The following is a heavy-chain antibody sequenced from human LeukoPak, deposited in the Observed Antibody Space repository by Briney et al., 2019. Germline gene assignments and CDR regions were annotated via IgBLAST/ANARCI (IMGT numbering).Heavy chain of an antibody. CDR1: GGSISSYY. D-gene: IGHD6-13*01. Sequence: PSETLSLTCTVSGGSISSYYWSWIRQPAGKGLEWIGRIYTSGSTNYNPSLKSRVTMSVDTSKNQFPLKLSSVTAADTAVYYCARDRRQLAYSWFDPWGQGTLVTVSS. J-gene: IGHJ5*02. CDR2: IYTSGST. V-gene: IGHV4-4*07. CDR3: ARDRRQLAYSWFDP.